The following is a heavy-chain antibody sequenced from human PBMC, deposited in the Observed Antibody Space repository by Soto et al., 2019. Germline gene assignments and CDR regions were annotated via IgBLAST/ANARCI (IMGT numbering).Heavy chain of an antibody. CDR2: IWYDGSNK. J-gene: IGHJ6*02. V-gene: IGHV3-33*01. D-gene: IGHD3-10*01. Sequence: VQLVESGGGFVKPGGSLSLSCAASGFTFSSYGIHWVRQAPGKGLEWVAVIWYDGSNKYYADSVKGRFTISRDNSKNTLYLQMNSLRAEDTAVYYCAREVLVRGIKYHGMDVWGQGTTVTVSS. CDR1: GFTFSSYG. CDR3: AREVLVRGIKYHGMDV.